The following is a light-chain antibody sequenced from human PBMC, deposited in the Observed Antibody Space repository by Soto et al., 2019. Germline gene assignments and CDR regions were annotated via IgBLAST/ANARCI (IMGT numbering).Light chain of an antibody. CDR3: QQYGSSLSIT. CDR2: GAS. Sequence: EIVWTQSPGTLSLSPGERATLSCRASQSVRSNYFAWYQQKPGQAPRLLIHGASRRATGIPDRFSGSGSGTDFTLTISRLEPEDFAVYYCQQYGSSLSITFGQGTRLEIK. CDR1: QSVRSNY. V-gene: IGKV3-20*01. J-gene: IGKJ5*01.